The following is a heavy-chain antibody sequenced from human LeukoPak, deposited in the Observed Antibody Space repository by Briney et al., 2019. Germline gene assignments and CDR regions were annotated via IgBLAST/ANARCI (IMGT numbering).Heavy chain of an antibody. D-gene: IGHD6-19*01. CDR1: GGSFSGYY. V-gene: IGHV4-34*01. CDR3: ARVNGQWLSR. CDR2: INHSGST. J-gene: IGHJ4*02. Sequence: PSETLSLTCAVYGGSFSGYYWSWIRQPPGKGLEWIGEINHSGSTNYNPSLKSRVTISVDTSKNQFSLKLSSVTAADTAVYYCARVNGQWLSRWGQGTLVTVSS.